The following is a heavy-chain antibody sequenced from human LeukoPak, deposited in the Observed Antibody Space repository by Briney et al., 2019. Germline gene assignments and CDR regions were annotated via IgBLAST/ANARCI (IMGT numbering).Heavy chain of an antibody. V-gene: IGHV3-74*01. J-gene: IGHJ4*02. D-gene: IGHD6-6*01. Sequence: GGSLRLSCAASGFTFTNYWMHWVRQAPGMGLVWVSRLPPDELGIIYADSVKGRFTVSRDNAKNTVYLQMNNLRVDDTAMYYCVGTIASRGSEYWGQGALDTVSS. CDR1: GFTFTNYW. CDR3: VGTIASRGSEY. CDR2: LPPDELGI.